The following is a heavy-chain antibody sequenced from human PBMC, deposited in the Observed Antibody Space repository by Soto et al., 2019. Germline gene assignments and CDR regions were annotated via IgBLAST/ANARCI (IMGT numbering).Heavy chain of an antibody. Sequence: ASVKVSCKVSGYTFTELSLPWVRQAPGKGLEWMGVFDPEDGETIYAQKFQGRVTMTEDTSTDTAYMELSSLRSEDTAVYYCATAPVANLVVVAAVYYGMDVWGQATTFTVAS. V-gene: IGHV1-24*01. CDR1: GYTFTELS. D-gene: IGHD2-15*01. CDR3: ATAPVANLVVVAAVYYGMDV. J-gene: IGHJ6*02. CDR2: FDPEDGET.